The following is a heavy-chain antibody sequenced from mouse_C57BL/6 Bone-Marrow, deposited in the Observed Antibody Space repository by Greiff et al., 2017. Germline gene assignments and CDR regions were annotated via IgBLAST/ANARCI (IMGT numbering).Heavy chain of an antibody. CDR1: GYTFTDYH. V-gene: IGHV1-76*01. CDR2: FYPGSGNT. Sequence: VQLVESGAELVRPGASVKLSCKASGYTFTDYHINWVKQRPGQGLEWIARFYPGSGNTYYNEKFKGKDTLTAEKSSSTAYMQLSSLAAEDCAVDICARGPFAYWGQGTLVTVSA. CDR3: ARGPFAY. J-gene: IGHJ3*01.